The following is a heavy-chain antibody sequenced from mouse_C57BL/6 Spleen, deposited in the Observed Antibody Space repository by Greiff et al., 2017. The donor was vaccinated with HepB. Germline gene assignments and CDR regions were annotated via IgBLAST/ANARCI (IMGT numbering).Heavy chain of an antibody. CDR1: GYAFTNYL. CDR2: INPGSGGT. V-gene: IGHV1-54*01. J-gene: IGHJ3*01. CDR3: ARAGDYDGPWFAY. Sequence: QVQLQQSGAELVRPGTSVTVSCKASGYAFTNYLIEWVKQRPGQGLEWIGVINPGSGGTNYNEKFKGKATLTADKSSSTAYMQISSLTSEDSAVYFCARAGDYDGPWFAYWGQGTLVTVSA. D-gene: IGHD2-4*01.